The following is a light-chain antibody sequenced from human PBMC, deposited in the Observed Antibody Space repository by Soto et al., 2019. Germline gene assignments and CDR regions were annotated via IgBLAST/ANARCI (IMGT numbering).Light chain of an antibody. CDR1: SSNIGAGFD. V-gene: IGLV1-40*01. CDR3: QSYDKRPSGSWV. J-gene: IGLJ3*02. CDR2: GNS. Sequence: QSVLTQPPSVSGAPRQRVTIPCTGSSSNIGAGFDLHWYHQIAGTAPKLLIYGNSNRPSGVPDRFSGSKSGTSASLASDGLQAEDEAHYYCQSYDKRPSGSWVFGVGTKLTVL.